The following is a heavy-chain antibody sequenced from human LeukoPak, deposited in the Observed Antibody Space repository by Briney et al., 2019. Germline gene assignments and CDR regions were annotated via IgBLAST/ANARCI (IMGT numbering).Heavy chain of an antibody. J-gene: IGHJ4*02. CDR3: ARDGGSYSADY. D-gene: IGHD1-26*01. CDR1: GYPFINYH. Sequence: ASVKVSCKAAGYPFINYHMHWVRQAPRQGLEWLGIINPRDDYKNYAQKFQGRITITRDTSTSTVYMDLSSLTSDDTAVYYCARDGGSYSADYWGQGTLVTVSS. V-gene: IGHV1-46*01. CDR2: INPRDDYK.